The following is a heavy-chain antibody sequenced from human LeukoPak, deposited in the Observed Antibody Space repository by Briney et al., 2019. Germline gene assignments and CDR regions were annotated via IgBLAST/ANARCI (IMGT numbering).Heavy chain of an antibody. CDR3: ARTIAAARSSSLDY. CDR1: GYTFTGYY. Sequence: EASVKVSCKASGYTFTGYYTHWVRQAPGQGLEWMGWINPNSGGTNYAQKFQGRVTMTRDTSISTAYMELSRLRSDDTAVYYCARTIAAARSSSLDYWGQGTLVTVSS. D-gene: IGHD6-13*01. V-gene: IGHV1-2*02. J-gene: IGHJ4*02. CDR2: INPNSGGT.